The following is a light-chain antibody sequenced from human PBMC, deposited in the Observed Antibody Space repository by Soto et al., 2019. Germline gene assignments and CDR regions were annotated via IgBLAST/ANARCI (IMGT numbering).Light chain of an antibody. CDR3: QQYDNFPRT. Sequence: DIQMTQSPSSLSASLGDRVTISCQANQDISNYLNWYQQKPGKAPKLLIYDASNLETGVPSRFSGSGSGTDFTFTIRSLQPEDTATYYCQQYDNFPRTFGQGTKLEIK. CDR1: QDISNY. J-gene: IGKJ2*02. V-gene: IGKV1-33*01. CDR2: DAS.